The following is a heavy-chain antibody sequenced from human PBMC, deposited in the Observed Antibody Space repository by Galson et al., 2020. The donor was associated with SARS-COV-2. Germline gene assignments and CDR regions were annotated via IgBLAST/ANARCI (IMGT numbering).Heavy chain of an antibody. Sequence: GGSLRLSCAASGFTFSSYGMNWVRQAPGKGLEWVAAISGAGGNTYYADSVKGRFTISRDNPKNTLYLQMNSLRAEDTALYYCAKVYDVTMVVAAAFGYGGQGTRLTVSS. V-gene: IGHV3-23*01. CDR1: GFTFSSYG. J-gene: IGHJ4*02. CDR3: AKVYDVTMVVAAAFGY. CDR2: ISGAGGNT. D-gene: IGHD3-22*01.